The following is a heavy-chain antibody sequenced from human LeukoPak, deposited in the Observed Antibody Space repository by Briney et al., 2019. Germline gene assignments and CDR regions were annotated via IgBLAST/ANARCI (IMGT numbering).Heavy chain of an antibody. D-gene: IGHD6-6*01. CDR2: ISSSSSYI. J-gene: IGHJ3*02. Sequence: PGGSLRLSCAASGFTFSSYSMNSVRQAPGKGLEWVSSISSSSSYIYYADSVKGRFTISRDNAKNSLYLQMNSLRAEDTAVYYCARVRDYSSSSPPADAFDIWGQGTMVTVSS. V-gene: IGHV3-21*01. CDR1: GFTFSSYS. CDR3: ARVRDYSSSSPPADAFDI.